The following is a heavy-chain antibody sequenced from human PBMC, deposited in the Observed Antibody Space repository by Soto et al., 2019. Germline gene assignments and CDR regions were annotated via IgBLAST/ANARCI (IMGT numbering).Heavy chain of an antibody. CDR1: GFTFSSYG. D-gene: IGHD4-17*01. CDR2: ISYDGSNK. J-gene: IGHJ6*02. CDR3: AKVLRAYYYGRDV. V-gene: IGHV3-30*18. Sequence: QVQLVESGGGVVQPGRSLRLSCAASGFTFSSYGMHWVRQAPGKGLEWVAVISYDGSNKYYADSVKGRFTISRDNSKNTLYLQMNSLRAEDTAVYYCAKVLRAYYYGRDVWGQGTTVTVSS.